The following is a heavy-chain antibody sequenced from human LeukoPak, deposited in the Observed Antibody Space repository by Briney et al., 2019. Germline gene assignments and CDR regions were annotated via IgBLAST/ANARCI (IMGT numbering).Heavy chain of an antibody. D-gene: IGHD1-26*01. Sequence: SETLSLTCTVSGGSINNGSYYWSWIRQPAGKGLEWIGRIYASGTTNFNPSLKSRVTISIDTSKNQFSLKLSSVTAADTAVYYCARGARRGGSYYFEYWGQGTLVTVSS. CDR3: ARGARRGGSYYFEY. CDR2: IYASGTT. V-gene: IGHV4-61*02. CDR1: GGSINNGSYY. J-gene: IGHJ4*02.